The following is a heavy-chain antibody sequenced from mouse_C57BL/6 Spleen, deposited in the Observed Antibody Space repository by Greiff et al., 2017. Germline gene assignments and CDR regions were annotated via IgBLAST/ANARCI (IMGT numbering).Heavy chain of an antibody. Sequence: VQRVESGPELVKPGASVKISCKASGYAFSSSWMNWVKQRPGKGLEWIGRSYPGDGDTNYNGKFNGKATLTADKSSSKAYMQLSSLTSEDSAVYFCARGRGNYFDYWGQGTTLTVSS. J-gene: IGHJ2*01. CDR1: GYAFSSSW. CDR2: SYPGDGDT. CDR3: ARGRGNYFDY. V-gene: IGHV1-82*01.